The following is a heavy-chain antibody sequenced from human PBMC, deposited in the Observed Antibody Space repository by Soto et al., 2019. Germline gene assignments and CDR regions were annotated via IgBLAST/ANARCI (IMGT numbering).Heavy chain of an antibody. CDR1: GYTFTSYG. D-gene: IGHD5-18*01. CDR3: ARSVDSVMLTLAERDY. V-gene: IGHV1-18*01. CDR2: ISGYNGNT. Sequence: QVELVQSGAEVKKPGASVKVSCKASGYTFTSYGINWVRQAPGQGLEWMGWISGYNGNTNYAQNLQGRVTMTTDTSTSTAYMELRSLRSDDTAIYYCARSVDSVMLTLAERDYWGQGTQVTVSS. J-gene: IGHJ4*02.